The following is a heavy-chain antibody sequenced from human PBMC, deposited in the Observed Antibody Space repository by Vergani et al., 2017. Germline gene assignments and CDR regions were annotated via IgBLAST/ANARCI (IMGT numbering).Heavy chain of an antibody. CDR1: GFTVSSNY. CDR3: ARVRIDFWSGYFDY. Sequence: VQLVESGGGLVQPGGSLRLSCAASGFTVSSNYMSWVRQAPGKGLEWVAVISYDGSNKYYADSVKGRFTISRDNSKNTLYLQMNSLRAEDTAVYYCARVRIDFWSGYFDYWGQGTLVTVSS. V-gene: IGHV3-30-3*01. CDR2: ISYDGSNK. J-gene: IGHJ4*02. D-gene: IGHD3-3*01.